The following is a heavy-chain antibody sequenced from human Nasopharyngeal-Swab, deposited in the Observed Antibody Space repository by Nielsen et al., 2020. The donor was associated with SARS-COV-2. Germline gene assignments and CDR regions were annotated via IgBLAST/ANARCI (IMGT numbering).Heavy chain of an antibody. J-gene: IGHJ3*02. CDR3: AAWWELSAFDI. V-gene: IGHV1-2*06. D-gene: IGHD1-26*01. CDR1: GYTFTGYY. CDR2: INPNSGGT. Sequence: ASVKVSCKASGYTFTGYYMHWVRQAPGQGLEWRGRINPNSGGTNYAQKFQGRVTMTRDTSISTAYMELSRLRSDDTAVYYCAAWWELSAFDIWGQGTMVTVSS.